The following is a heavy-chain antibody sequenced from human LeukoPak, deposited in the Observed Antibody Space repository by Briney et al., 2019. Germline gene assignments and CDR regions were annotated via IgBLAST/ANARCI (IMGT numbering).Heavy chain of an antibody. CDR1: GFTFSSYG. J-gene: IGHJ4*02. Sequence: GSLRLSCAASGFTFSSYGMHWVRQAPGKGLEWVAFIRYDGSNKYYADSVKGRFTISRDNSKNTLYLQMNSLRAEDTAVYYCAKDGGYKGHLTGYALDYWGQGTLVTVSS. CDR3: AKDGGYKGHLTGYALDY. V-gene: IGHV3-30*02. D-gene: IGHD3-9*01. CDR2: IRYDGSNK.